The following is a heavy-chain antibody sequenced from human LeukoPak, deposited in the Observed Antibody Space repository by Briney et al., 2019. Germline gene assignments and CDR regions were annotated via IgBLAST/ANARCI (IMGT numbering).Heavy chain of an antibody. CDR1: GGSFSGYY. CDR2: ISHSGST. D-gene: IGHD3-16*01. V-gene: IGHV4-34*01. Sequence: SETLSLTCAVYGGSFSGYYWSWIRQPPGKGLEWIGEISHSGSTNYNPSLKSRVTISVDTSKNQFSLKLSSVTAADTAVYYCARILGAWYFDLWGRGTLVTVSS. J-gene: IGHJ2*01. CDR3: ARILGAWYFDL.